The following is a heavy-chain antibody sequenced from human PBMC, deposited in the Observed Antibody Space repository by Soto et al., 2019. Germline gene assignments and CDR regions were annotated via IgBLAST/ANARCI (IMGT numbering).Heavy chain of an antibody. D-gene: IGHD6-19*01. Sequence: ETLAVSWTDSGGYISSSSYYWGWIRQHPGKGVEWIGSIYYSGSTYYNPSLKSRVTISVDTSKNQFSLKLSSVTAEDTAVYYCARGRQARVAGTALHYGMDVWGQGTTVTVSS. J-gene: IGHJ6*02. V-gene: IGHV4-39*01. CDR3: ARGRQARVAGTALHYGMDV. CDR1: GGYISSSSYY. CDR2: IYYSGST.